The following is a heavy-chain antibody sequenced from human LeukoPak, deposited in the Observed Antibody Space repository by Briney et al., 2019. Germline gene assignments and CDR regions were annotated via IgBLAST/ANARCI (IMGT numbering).Heavy chain of an antibody. J-gene: IGHJ4*02. Sequence: PGGSLRLSCVTSGFSVSSDYMSWVRQAPGKGLEWVSLIHSAGNTYYADSVKGRFTISRDNSKNTLYLQMNSLRQEDTAVYYCARALSEWRQSDYWGQGTLVTVSS. CDR3: ARALSEWRQSDY. D-gene: IGHD5-24*01. CDR2: IHSAGNT. CDR1: GFSVSSDY. V-gene: IGHV3-66*01.